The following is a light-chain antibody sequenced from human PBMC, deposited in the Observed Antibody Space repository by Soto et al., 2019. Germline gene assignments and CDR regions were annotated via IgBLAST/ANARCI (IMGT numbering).Light chain of an antibody. CDR3: QQRSNWPT. J-gene: IGKJ1*01. V-gene: IGKV3-11*01. Sequence: IVLTQSPATLSLSPGERATLSCRASQSVSSYLAWYQQEPGQAPRLLIYDASNRATGIPARFSGSGSGTDFTLTISSLEPEDFAVYYCQQRSNWPTFGEGTKV. CDR1: QSVSSY. CDR2: DAS.